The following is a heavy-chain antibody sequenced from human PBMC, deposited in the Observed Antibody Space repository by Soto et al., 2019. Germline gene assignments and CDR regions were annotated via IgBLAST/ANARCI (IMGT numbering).Heavy chain of an antibody. V-gene: IGHV3-74*01. CDR2: IRGDGSST. J-gene: IGHJ5*02. Sequence: EVQLVESGGGLVQPGGSLRLSCVGSGFTFSSHWMHWVRQTPGKGPVWVPRIRGDGSSTAYAESVRGRFAISRDNAKNTLYLQMNNLTAEDSAVYFCAREIIALMGAFRWLTPWGVGTQVTASS. CDR1: GFTFSSHW. D-gene: IGHD1-26*01. CDR3: AREIIALMGAFRWLTP.